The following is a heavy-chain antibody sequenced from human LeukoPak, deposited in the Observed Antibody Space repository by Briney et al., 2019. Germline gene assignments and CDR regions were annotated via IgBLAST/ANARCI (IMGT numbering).Heavy chain of an antibody. CDR3: ARGYCSSTSCQDAGLFDY. CDR2: INPNSGGT. D-gene: IGHD2-2*01. J-gene: IGHJ4*02. Sequence: APVKVSCKASGYIFTDYYMHWVRQAPGQELGWMGWINPNSGGTNYAQKFQGRVTMTRDTSISTAYMELSRLRSDDTAVYYCARGYCSSTSCQDAGLFDYWGQGTLVTVSS. CDR1: GYIFTDYY. V-gene: IGHV1-2*02.